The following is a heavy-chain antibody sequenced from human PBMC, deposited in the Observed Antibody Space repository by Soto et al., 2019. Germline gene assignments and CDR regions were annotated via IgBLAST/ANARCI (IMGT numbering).Heavy chain of an antibody. J-gene: IGHJ6*02. CDR2: IGAADDP. CDR3: ARAYTGQLPRRGDYYYALDV. D-gene: IGHD2-2*01. Sequence: QLVESGGGLTQAGGSLRLSCVGSGFFFNNYDMHWVRQVRGKGLEWVSAIGAADDPYYSVSVKGRFIVSRDNAQKSFYFKMNTLRAADTALYFCARAYTGQLPRRGDYYYALDVWGRGTTVTVSS. CDR1: GFFFNNYD. V-gene: IGHV3-13*05.